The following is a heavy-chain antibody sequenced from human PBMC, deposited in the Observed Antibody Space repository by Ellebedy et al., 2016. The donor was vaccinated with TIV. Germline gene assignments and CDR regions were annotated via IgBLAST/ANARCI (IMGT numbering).Heavy chain of an antibody. CDR2: IWYDGSNK. J-gene: IGHJ4*02. Sequence: GGSLRLSXAASGFTFGAHGMHWVRQAPGKGPEWVAVIWYDGSNKYYADSVRGRFFIPRDNSDNTLYLQMTSLEVEDTAIYFCARGNWYQDYWGQGTLVTVSS. D-gene: IGHD6-13*01. CDR1: GFTFGAHG. V-gene: IGHV3-33*01. CDR3: ARGNWYQDY.